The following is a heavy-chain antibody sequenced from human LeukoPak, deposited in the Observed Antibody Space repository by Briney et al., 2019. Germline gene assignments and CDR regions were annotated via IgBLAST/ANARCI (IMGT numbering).Heavy chain of an antibody. J-gene: IGHJ1*01. Sequence: GGSLRLSCAASGFTFSGYWMSWVRQAPGKGLEWVANINQDGSEKYYVDSVKGRFTISRDNAKNSLFLQMGSLRVEGTAAYYCARESTAGYNSSWYGFRNWGQGTLVSVSS. CDR2: INQDGSEK. CDR1: GFTFSGYW. CDR3: ARESTAGYNSSWYGFRN. V-gene: IGHV3-7*01. D-gene: IGHD6-13*01.